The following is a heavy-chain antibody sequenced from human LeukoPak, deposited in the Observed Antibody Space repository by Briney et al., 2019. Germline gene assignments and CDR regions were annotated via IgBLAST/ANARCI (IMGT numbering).Heavy chain of an antibody. CDR2: INPSGGST. Sequence: GASVKVSCKASGYTFTSYYMHWVRQAPGQGLEWMGIINPSGGSTSYAQKFQGRVTMTRDTSTSTVYMELSSLRSGDTAVYYCARGAWELPNELSPYYFDYWGQGTLVTVSS. CDR3: ARGAWELPNELSPYYFDY. CDR1: GYTFTSYY. J-gene: IGHJ4*02. D-gene: IGHD1-26*01. V-gene: IGHV1-46*01.